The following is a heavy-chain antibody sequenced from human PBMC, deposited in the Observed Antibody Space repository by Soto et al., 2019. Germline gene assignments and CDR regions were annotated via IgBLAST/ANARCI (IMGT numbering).Heavy chain of an antibody. CDR1: GFTFSSYA. D-gene: IGHD5-18*01. Sequence: EVQLLESGGGLVQPGGSLRLSCAASGFTFSSYAMSWVRQAPGKGLEWVSAISGSGGSTYYADSVKGRFTISRDNSKNTLYLQMNSLRDEDTAVYYCAKDSAIPLWSFYYYYGMDVWGQGTTVTVSS. CDR2: ISGSGGST. V-gene: IGHV3-23*01. CDR3: AKDSAIPLWSFYYYYGMDV. J-gene: IGHJ6*02.